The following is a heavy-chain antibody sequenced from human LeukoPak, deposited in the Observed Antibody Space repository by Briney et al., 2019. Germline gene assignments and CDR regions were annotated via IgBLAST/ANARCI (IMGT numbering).Heavy chain of an antibody. V-gene: IGHV3-21*01. D-gene: IGHD3-10*01. Sequence: GGSLRLSCAASGFTFNSYSMNWVRQAPGKGLEWVSSISSSSSYIYYADSVKGRFTISRDNAKNSLYLQMNSLRAEDTAVYYCARVGSGSTSDFDYWGQGTLVTVSS. CDR3: ARVGSGSTSDFDY. J-gene: IGHJ4*02. CDR2: ISSSSSYI. CDR1: GFTFNSYS.